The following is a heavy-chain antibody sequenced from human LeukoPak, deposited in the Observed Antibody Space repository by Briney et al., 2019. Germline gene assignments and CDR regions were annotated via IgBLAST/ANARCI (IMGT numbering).Heavy chain of an antibody. CDR1: GFTFSSYE. Sequence: GGSLRLSCAASGFTFSSYEMNWVRQAPGKGLEWVSHISSSGSTIYYADSVKGRFTISRDNAKNSLYLQMNSLRAEDTAVYYCARGGGGATYCGGDCYFSYYYYYGMDVWGQGTTVTVSS. V-gene: IGHV3-48*03. CDR3: ARGGGGATYCGGDCYFSYYYYYGMDV. D-gene: IGHD2-21*02. CDR2: ISSSGSTI. J-gene: IGHJ6*02.